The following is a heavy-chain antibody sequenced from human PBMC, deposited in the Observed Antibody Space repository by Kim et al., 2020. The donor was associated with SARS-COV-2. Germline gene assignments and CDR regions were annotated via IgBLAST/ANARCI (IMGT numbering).Heavy chain of an antibody. CDR2: IYYSGST. Sequence: SETLSLTCTVSGGSISSSSYYWGWIRQPPGKGLEWIGSIYYSGSTYYNPSLKSRVTISVDTSKNQFSLKLSSVTAADTAVYYCARDVRGVIYGDYVEWFAPWGQGTLVTVSS. CDR1: GGSISSSSYY. CDR3: ARDVRGVIYGDYVEWFAP. J-gene: IGHJ5*02. D-gene: IGHD4-17*01. V-gene: IGHV4-39*07.